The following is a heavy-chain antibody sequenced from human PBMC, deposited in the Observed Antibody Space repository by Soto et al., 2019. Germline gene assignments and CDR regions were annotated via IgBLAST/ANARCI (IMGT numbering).Heavy chain of an antibody. D-gene: IGHD3-10*01. CDR2: IYYSGST. CDR3: ASLLGGWYYYGMDV. CDR1: GDSISSDAYY. Sequence: SETLSLTCTVSGDSISSDAYYWSWIRQHPGKGLEWIGYIYYSGSTYYSPSLKSRVTISVDTSKNQFSLKLSSVTAADTAVYYCASLLGGWYYYGMDVWGQGTTVTVSS. J-gene: IGHJ6*02. V-gene: IGHV4-31*03.